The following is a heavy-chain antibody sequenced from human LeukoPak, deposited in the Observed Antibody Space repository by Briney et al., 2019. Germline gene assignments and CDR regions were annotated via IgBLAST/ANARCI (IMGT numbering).Heavy chain of an antibody. Sequence: SETLSLTCAVYGGSFSGYYWSWIRQPPGKGLEWIGEINHSGSTSYNPPLKSRVTISVDTSKNQFSLKLSSVTAADTAVYYCARGRIYGSGSYYNFWGQGTLVTVSS. CDR3: ARGRIYGSGSYYNF. CDR2: INHSGST. J-gene: IGHJ4*02. V-gene: IGHV4-34*01. CDR1: GGSFSGYY. D-gene: IGHD3-10*01.